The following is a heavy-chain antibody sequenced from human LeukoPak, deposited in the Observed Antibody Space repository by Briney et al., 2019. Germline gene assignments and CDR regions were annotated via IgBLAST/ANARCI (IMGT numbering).Heavy chain of an antibody. V-gene: IGHV1-8*01. CDR3: AREQFRLGNWFDP. Sequence: ASVKVSCKASGYTFTSYDINWVRQATGQGLEWMGWMNPNSGNTAYAQKFQGRVTMTRNTSISTAYMELSSLRSEDTAVYYCAREQFRLGNWFDPWGQGTLVTVSS. CDR1: GYTFTSYD. CDR2: MNPNSGNT. D-gene: IGHD5-24*01. J-gene: IGHJ5*02.